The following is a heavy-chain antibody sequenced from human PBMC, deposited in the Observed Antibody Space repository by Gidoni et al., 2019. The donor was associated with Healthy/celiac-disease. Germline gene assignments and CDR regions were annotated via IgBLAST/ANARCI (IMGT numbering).Heavy chain of an antibody. J-gene: IGHJ4*02. CDR2: ISGSGGST. Sequence: EVQLLESGGGLVQPGGSLRLSCAASGFTFSSYAMSWVRQAPGKGLEWVSAISGSGGSTYYADSVKGRFTISRDNSKNTLYLQMNSLRAEDTAVYYCAKYLSWSEWFVRPEPHYFDYWGQGTLVTVSS. D-gene: IGHD3-3*01. CDR3: AKYLSWSEWFVRPEPHYFDY. V-gene: IGHV3-23*01. CDR1: GFTFSSYA.